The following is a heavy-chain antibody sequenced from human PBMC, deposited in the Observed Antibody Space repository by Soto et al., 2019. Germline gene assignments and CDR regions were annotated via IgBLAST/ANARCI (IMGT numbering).Heavy chain of an antibody. CDR2: ISPVIGTT. D-gene: IGHD5-12*01. J-gene: IGHJ5*02. CDR1: GDIFDNYA. Sequence: SVKVSCKASGDIFDNYAISWVRQAPGQGLEWLGGISPVIGTTHYAQRFQGRLTITADRSTMTTYMELSGLKSEDTAIYFCARDYSGYEPALNRFDPWGKGTLVTVSS. CDR3: ARDYSGYEPALNRFDP. V-gene: IGHV1-69*06.